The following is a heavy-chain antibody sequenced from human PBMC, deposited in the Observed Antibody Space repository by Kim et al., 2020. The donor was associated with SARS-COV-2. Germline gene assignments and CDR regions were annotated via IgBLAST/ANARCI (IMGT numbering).Heavy chain of an antibody. CDR2: IDLSDSYV. D-gene: IGHD6-13*01. Sequence: GESLKISCKGSGSTFSNYCLPCVLPLPVEVLEWMGMIDLSDSYVRYSQSFQGHVVLSADESTGTAFLKWSSLKASDTAIYYCARHRPYSPHSSLDAFHIWGQRTVLIVSS. V-gene: IGHV5-10-1*01. CDR1: GSTFSNYC. J-gene: IGHJ3*02. CDR3: ARHRPYSPHSSLDAFHI.